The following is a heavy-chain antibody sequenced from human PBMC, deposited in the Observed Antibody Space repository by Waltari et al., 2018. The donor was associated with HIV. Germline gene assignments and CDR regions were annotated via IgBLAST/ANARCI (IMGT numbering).Heavy chain of an antibody. J-gene: IGHJ3*02. CDR3: LKVGMAAVTSYAIDI. CDR1: GFNFDDYA. V-gene: IGHV3-9*01. Sequence: EVQLVESGGDLVQPGGSLRLYCAASGFNFDDYAMNWVRQPPAEGGGCVTCSSWKSDTIGYADSVKGRFTISRDNAKNSLSLEMNSLRAEDTALYYCLKVGMAAVTSYAIDIWGQGTMVTVSS. D-gene: IGHD4-17*01. CDR2: SSWKSDTI.